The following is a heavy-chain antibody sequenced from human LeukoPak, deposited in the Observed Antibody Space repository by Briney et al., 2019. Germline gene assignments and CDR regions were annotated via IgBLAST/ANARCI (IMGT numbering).Heavy chain of an antibody. Sequence: SETLSLTCTVSGYSISSGYYWGWIRQPPGKGLEWIGSIYYSGSTYYNPSLKSRVTISVDTSKNQFSLKLSSVTAADTAVYYCARLFDYYDSSGYRVGDYWGQGTLVTVSS. CDR3: ARLFDYYDSSGYRVGDY. CDR1: GYSISSGYY. V-gene: IGHV4-38-2*02. D-gene: IGHD3-22*01. J-gene: IGHJ4*02. CDR2: IYYSGST.